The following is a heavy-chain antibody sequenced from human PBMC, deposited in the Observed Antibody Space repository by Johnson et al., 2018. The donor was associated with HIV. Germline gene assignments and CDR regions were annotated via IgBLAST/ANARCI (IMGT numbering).Heavy chain of an antibody. J-gene: IGHJ3*02. CDR2: ISYDGNSK. Sequence: QMLLVESGGGVVQPGRSLRLSCAASGFTFSSYAMHWVRQAPGKGLEWVAVISYDGNSKYYTESLKGRITISRDNYMNTLYLQMNSLRAEDTAVYYCAKEGYYYDSKNDAFDIWGQGTMVTVSS. D-gene: IGHD3-22*01. V-gene: IGHV3-30*10. CDR3: AKEGYYYDSKNDAFDI. CDR1: GFTFSSYA.